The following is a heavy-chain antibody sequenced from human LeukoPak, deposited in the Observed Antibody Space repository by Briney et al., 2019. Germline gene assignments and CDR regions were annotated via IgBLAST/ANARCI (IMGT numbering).Heavy chain of an antibody. CDR1: GGSISSHY. V-gene: IGHV4-59*08. CDR3: ARQVTMIVVVITQQQFDY. Sequence: SETLSLTCTVSGGSISSHYWSWIRQPPGKGLEWIGYIYYSGSTNYNPSLKSRVTISVDTSKNQFSLKLSSVTAADTAVYYCARQVTMIVVVITQQQFDYWGQGTLVTVSS. CDR2: IYYSGST. J-gene: IGHJ4*02. D-gene: IGHD3-22*01.